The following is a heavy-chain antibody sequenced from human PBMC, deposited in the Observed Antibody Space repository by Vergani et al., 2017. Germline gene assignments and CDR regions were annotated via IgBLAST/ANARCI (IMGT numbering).Heavy chain of an antibody. Sequence: QVQLVQSGAEVKKPGASVKVSCKASGGTFSSYAISWVRQAPGQGLEWMGRIIPILGIANYAQKFQGRATITADKSTSTAYMELSSLRSEDTAVYYCAGDVGSSSDYNWFDPWGQGTLVTVSS. D-gene: IGHD6-6*01. V-gene: IGHV1-69*09. CDR2: IIPILGIA. CDR3: AGDVGSSSDYNWFDP. J-gene: IGHJ5*02. CDR1: GGTFSSYA.